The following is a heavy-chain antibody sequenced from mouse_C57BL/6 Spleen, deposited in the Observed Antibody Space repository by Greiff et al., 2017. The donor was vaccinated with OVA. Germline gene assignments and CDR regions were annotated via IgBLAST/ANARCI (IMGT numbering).Heavy chain of an antibody. J-gene: IGHJ3*01. D-gene: IGHD1-1*01. CDR3: GRGGFTTVAPFAY. V-gene: IGHV1-18*01. CDR1: GYTFTDYN. Sequence: VQLQQSGPELVKPGASVKIPCKASGYTFTDYNMDWVKQSHGKSLEWIGDINPNNGGTIYNQKFKGKATLTVDKSSSTAYMELRSLTSEDTAVYYWGRGGFTTVAPFAYWGQGTLVTVSA. CDR2: INPNNGGT.